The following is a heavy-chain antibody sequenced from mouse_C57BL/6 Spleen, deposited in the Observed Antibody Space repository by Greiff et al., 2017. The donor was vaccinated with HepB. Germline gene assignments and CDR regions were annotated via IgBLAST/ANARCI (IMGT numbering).Heavy chain of an antibody. CDR1: GYTFTSYW. CDR2: IYPGSGST. D-gene: IGHD1-1*01. J-gene: IGHJ4*01. V-gene: IGHV1-55*01. Sequence: QVQLQQPGAELVKPGASVKMSCKASGYTFTSYWITWVKQRPGQGLEWIGDIYPGSGSTNYNEKFKSKATLTVDTSSSTAYMQLSSLTSEDSAVYYCARNYGSSPYHSRGSAMDYWGQGTSVTVSS. CDR3: ARNYGSSPYHSRGSAMDY.